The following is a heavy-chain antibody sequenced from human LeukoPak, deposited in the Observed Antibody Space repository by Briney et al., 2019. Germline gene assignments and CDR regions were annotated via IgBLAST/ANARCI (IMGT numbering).Heavy chain of an antibody. Sequence: GGSLRLSCVASGFTFSRYDMHWVRQTPGKALEWLAFVRFDGRETFYADSVKGRFTISRDNSKNTLYLQMNSLRAEDTAVYYCAKPDYDILTGYYTDAFDIWGQGTMVTVSS. CDR1: GFTFSRYD. CDR3: AKPDYDILTGYYTDAFDI. V-gene: IGHV3-30*02. D-gene: IGHD3-9*01. J-gene: IGHJ3*02. CDR2: VRFDGRET.